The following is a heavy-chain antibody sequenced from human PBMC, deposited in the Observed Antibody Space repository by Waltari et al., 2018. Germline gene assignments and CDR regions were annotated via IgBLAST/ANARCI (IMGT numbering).Heavy chain of an antibody. V-gene: IGHV4-34*02. D-gene: IGHD2-15*01. CDR1: GGSFSGYY. J-gene: IGHJ6*02. Sequence: QVQLQQWGAGQLQPSETLSLTCAVYGGSFSGYYWGWIRQPPGKGLEWIGEINHNGNRTYNPLLRSRVTMLIDTARSQFSLKVNSVTAADTAVYYCVRLEDCSGPGGNCYSGDSFALDVWGQGTTVTVSS. CDR3: VRLEDCSGPGGNCYSGDSFALDV. CDR2: INHNGNR.